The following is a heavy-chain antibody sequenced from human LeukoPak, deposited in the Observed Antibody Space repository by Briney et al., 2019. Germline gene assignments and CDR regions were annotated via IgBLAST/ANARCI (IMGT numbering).Heavy chain of an antibody. CDR3: ARSPGY. CDR1: GYTFIHYY. J-gene: IGHJ4*02. Sequence: ASVKVSCKASGYTFIHYYIHWVRQAPGQGLEWMGWINPNSGGTKYAQKFQGRVTMTRDTSIGTAYMELSRLRSDDTAVYYCARSPGYWGQGTLVTVSS. D-gene: IGHD3-10*01. V-gene: IGHV1-2*02. CDR2: INPNSGGT.